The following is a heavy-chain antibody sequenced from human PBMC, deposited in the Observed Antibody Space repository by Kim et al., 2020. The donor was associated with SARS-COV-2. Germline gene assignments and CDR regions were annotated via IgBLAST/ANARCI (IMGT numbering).Heavy chain of an antibody. D-gene: IGHD4-17*01. CDR1: GFTFSSYW. Sequence: GGSLRLSCAASGFTFSSYWMTWVRQAPGKGLEWIANIKQDGDEKYYVDSMKGRFTISRDNAKNSLYLQMNNLRAEDTALYYCARGERNYGDYLIFDYWGQGTLVTVSS. J-gene: IGHJ4*02. V-gene: IGHV3-7*03. CDR2: IKQDGDEK. CDR3: ARGERNYGDYLIFDY.